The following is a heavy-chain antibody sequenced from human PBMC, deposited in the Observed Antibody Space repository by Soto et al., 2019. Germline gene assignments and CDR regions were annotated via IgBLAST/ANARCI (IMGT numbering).Heavy chain of an antibody. CDR2: ISYDGSNK. Sequence: QVQLVESGGGVVQPGRSLRLSCAASGFTFSSYAMHWVRQAPGKGLEWVAVISYDGSNKYYADSVKGRFTTSRDNSKNTLYLQMNSLRAEDTAVYYCASRYGDYVGFDYWGQGTLVTVSS. D-gene: IGHD4-17*01. J-gene: IGHJ4*02. CDR1: GFTFSSYA. V-gene: IGHV3-30-3*01. CDR3: ASRYGDYVGFDY.